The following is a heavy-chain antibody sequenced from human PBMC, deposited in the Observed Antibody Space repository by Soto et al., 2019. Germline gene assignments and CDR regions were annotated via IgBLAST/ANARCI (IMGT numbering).Heavy chain of an antibody. V-gene: IGHV2-5*02. D-gene: IGHD4-17*01. J-gene: IGHJ6*02. Sequence: QITLKDSGPTLVKPTQTLTLTCTFSGFSLSTSAVGVGWIRQPPGKALEWLALIYWDDDKRYSPSLKNRLTITKDTSKNQVVLTMTNMDPVDTATYYCAHNNPTTVTTNYYYYGMDVWGQGTTVTVSS. CDR2: IYWDDDK. CDR1: GFSLSTSAVG. CDR3: AHNNPTTVTTNYYYYGMDV.